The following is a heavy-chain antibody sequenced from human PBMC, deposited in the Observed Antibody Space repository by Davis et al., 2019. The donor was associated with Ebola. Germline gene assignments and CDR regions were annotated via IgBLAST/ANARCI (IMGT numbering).Heavy chain of an antibody. V-gene: IGHV3-7*03. CDR2: IKQGGSES. CDR1: GFTFPRNW. Sequence: GESLKISCAASGFTFPRNWTSGVRQAPGKGLARGADIKQGGSESNYVDSVKGQFTISRDSAKNSLFLQMNNLRADDTAVYYCATELTGNAFDVWGRGTMVTVSS. CDR3: ATELTGNAFDV. J-gene: IGHJ3*01. D-gene: IGHD3-9*01.